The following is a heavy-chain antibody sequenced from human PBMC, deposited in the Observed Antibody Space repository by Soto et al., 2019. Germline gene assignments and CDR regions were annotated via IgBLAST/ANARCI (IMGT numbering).Heavy chain of an antibody. CDR1: GFIVSSSY. J-gene: IGHJ4*02. V-gene: IGHV3-53*02. CDR2: IYSDGRT. CDR3: ARCSGWYGQCYFDC. Sequence: DVQLVETGGGLIQPGGSLRLSCAASGFIVSSSYMSWVRQAPGKGLEWVSVIYSDGRTYYADSVKGRFTISRDNSKHTLYLQMNSLSAEYTAVYYCARCSGWYGQCYFDCWGQGTLVTVSS. D-gene: IGHD6-13*01.